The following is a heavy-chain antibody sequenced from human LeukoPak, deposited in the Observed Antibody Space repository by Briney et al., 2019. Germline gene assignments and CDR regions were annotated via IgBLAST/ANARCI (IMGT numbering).Heavy chain of an antibody. V-gene: IGHV4-59*01. CDR1: GCSISSYY. D-gene: IGHD3-3*01. Sequence: SETLSLTCTVSGCSISSYYWSWIRQPPGKGLEWIGYIYYSGSTNYNPSLKSRVTISVDTSKNQFSLKLSSVTAADTAVYYCARDKIAYDFWSGYPDLPAVWFDPWGQGTLVTVSS. CDR3: ARDKIAYDFWSGYPDLPAVWFDP. CDR2: IYYSGST. J-gene: IGHJ5*02.